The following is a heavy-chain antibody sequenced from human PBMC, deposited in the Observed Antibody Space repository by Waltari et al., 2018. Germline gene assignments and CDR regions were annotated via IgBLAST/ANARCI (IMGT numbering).Heavy chain of an antibody. CDR2: IYYTGDI. D-gene: IGHD2-21*01. CDR3: ARLWPWRGSIDY. Sequence: QLQLQESGPGLVKPSETLSLACSVPGGTISSIGHSWGWLRQPPGNGVEWLGTIYYTGDIYYNSSLQSRVTLSVDTSKNQISLKLTSVTAADTAVYYCARLWPWRGSIDYWGQGTLVTVSS. J-gene: IGHJ4*02. CDR1: GGTISSIGHS. V-gene: IGHV4-39*01.